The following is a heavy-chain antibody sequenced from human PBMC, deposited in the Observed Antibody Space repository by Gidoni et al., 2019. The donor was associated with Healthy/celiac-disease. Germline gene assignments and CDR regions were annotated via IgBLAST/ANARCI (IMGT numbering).Heavy chain of an antibody. D-gene: IGHD2-2*01. CDR3: ARHGYGSSTSCYEESYYDYGMDV. V-gene: IGHV4-59*01. CDR2: IYYSGST. J-gene: IGHJ6*02. CDR1: GGSISRYS. Sequence: QVQLQASGPGLVKPSETLSLTCTVSGGSISRYSWSWIRQPPGKGLEWIGYIYYSGSTNYNPSLKSRVTISVETAKNQFSLKLSSVTAADTAVYYCARHGYGSSTSCYEESYYDYGMDVWGQGTTVTVSS.